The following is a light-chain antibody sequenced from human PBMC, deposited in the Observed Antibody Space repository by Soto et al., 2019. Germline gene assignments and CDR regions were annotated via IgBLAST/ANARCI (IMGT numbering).Light chain of an antibody. CDR3: EQYKNWRPIT. V-gene: IGKV3D-20*02. J-gene: IGKJ5*01. CDR1: QSVSSNY. Sequence: IVLTQSPGTRSLSQGERATLSCRASQSVSSNYFACYQQKPGQAPRPPIHGVSSRATGTPARCSGSGSGTDFTLTLSRLEPQHFAVYDCEQYKNWRPITFGQGTRLDIK. CDR2: GVS.